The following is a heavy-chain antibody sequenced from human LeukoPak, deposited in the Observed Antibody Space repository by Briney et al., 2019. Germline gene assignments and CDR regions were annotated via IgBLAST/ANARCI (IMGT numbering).Heavy chain of an antibody. D-gene: IGHD3-22*01. V-gene: IGHV3-73*01. J-gene: IGHJ3*02. CDR1: GFTFSGSA. CDR3: TRRVLYYYDSSGPQPYDAFDI. CDR2: IRSKANSYAT. Sequence: QAGGSLRLSCAASGFTFSGSAMHWVRQASGKGLEWVGRIRSKANSYATAYAASVKGRFTISRDDSKNTAYLQMNSLKTEDTAVYYCTRRVLYYYDSSGPQPYDAFDIWGQGTMVTVSS.